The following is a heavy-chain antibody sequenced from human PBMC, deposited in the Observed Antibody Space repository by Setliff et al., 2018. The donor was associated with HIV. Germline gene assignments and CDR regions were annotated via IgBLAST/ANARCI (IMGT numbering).Heavy chain of an antibody. D-gene: IGHD1-1*01. CDR3: ARHVYRGRAASAHLDPFDF. V-gene: IGHV4-39*01. CDR1: GGSITSSTYY. CDR2: NSHGST. Sequence: SETLSLTCTVSGGSITSSTYYWGWIRQPPGKGLEYIGSNSHGSTSYTPSLDSRVTISVDTSKNQFSLRLTSVTAADTAVYFCARHVYRGRAASAHLDPFDFWGQGTLVTVSS. J-gene: IGHJ4*02.